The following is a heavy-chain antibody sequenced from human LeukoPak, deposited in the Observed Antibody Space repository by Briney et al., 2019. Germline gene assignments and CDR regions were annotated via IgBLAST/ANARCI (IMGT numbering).Heavy chain of an antibody. J-gene: IGHJ6*03. CDR3: ARGRYSSSWYGYYYYMDV. CDR1: GGPFRGYH. V-gene: IGHV4-34*01. CDR2: INHKRSN. D-gene: IGHD6-13*01. Sequence: PSETLFLTCAVHGGPFRGYHWSRIRQPPGKGLEWIGEINHKRSNKYTPAHKSRVNVSVDAYNNQFSLKLNSVTGAYTAVYYIARGRYSSSWYGYYYYMDVWGKGTTVTASS.